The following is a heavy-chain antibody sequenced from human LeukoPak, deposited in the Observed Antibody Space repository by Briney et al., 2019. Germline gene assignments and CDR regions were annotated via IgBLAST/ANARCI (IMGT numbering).Heavy chain of an antibody. CDR3: AKRRGLELLYYYYMDV. V-gene: IGHV3-23*01. Sequence: GGSLRLSCAASGFTFSSYEMNWVRQAPGKGLEWVSSISGSGGSTYFADSVKGRFTISRDNSKNTLYLQMNSLRAEDTAVYYCAKRRGLELLYYYYMDVWGKGTTVTVSS. D-gene: IGHD1-7*01. J-gene: IGHJ6*03. CDR1: GFTFSSYE. CDR2: ISGSGGST.